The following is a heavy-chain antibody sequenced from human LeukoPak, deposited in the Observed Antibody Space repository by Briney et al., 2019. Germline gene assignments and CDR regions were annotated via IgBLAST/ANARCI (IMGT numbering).Heavy chain of an antibody. CDR2: INPNSGGT. D-gene: IGHD2-15*01. Sequence: ASMKVSCKASGYTFTGYYMHWVRQAPGQGLEWMGWINPNSGGTNYAQKFQGRVTMTRDTSISTAYMELSRLRSDDTAVYYCARDSSGGHCSGGSCYDNWFDPWGQGTLVTVSS. CDR3: ARDSSGGHCSGGSCYDNWFDP. V-gene: IGHV1-2*02. J-gene: IGHJ5*02. CDR1: GYTFTGYY.